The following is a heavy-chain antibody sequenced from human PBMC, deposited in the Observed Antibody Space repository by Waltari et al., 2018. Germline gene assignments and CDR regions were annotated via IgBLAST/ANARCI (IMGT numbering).Heavy chain of an antibody. CDR3: ARGDTTGTGWLDP. J-gene: IGHJ5*02. V-gene: IGHV4-59*01. Sequence: QVQLQESGPGLVKPSETLSLTCTVSGGSISSYYWSWIRQPPGKGLEWIGYIYYSGSTNYNPPLKSRVTISVDTSKNQFSLKLSSVTAADTAVYYCARGDTTGTGWLDPWGQGTLVTVSS. CDR1: GGSISSYY. CDR2: IYYSGST. D-gene: IGHD4-17*01.